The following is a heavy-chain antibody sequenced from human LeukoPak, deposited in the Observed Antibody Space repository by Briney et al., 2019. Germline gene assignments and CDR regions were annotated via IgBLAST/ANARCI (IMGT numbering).Heavy chain of an antibody. CDR3: ARRPRDSSSWYPFDY. V-gene: IGHV4-39*01. CDR1: GGSISSSSYY. D-gene: IGHD6-13*01. J-gene: IGHJ4*02. Sequence: PSETLSLTCTVSGGSISSSSYYWGWLRQPPGKGLEWIGSIYYSGSTYYNPSLKSRVTISVDTSKNQFSLKLSSVTAADPAVYYCARRPRDSSSWYPFDYWGQGTLVTVSS. CDR2: IYYSGST.